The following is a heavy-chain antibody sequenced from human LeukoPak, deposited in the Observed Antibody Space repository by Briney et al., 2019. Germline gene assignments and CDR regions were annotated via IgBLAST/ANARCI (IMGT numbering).Heavy chain of an antibody. CDR3: ARFNYDFWSGYYITRDYYYYMDV. J-gene: IGHJ6*03. CDR1: EFTFSDYY. Sequence: GGSLRLSCVASEFTFSDYYMSWIRQAPGKGLEWVSYISSSGSTIYYADSVKGRFTISRDNAKNSLYLQMNSLRAEDTAVYYCARFNYDFWSGYYITRDYYYYMDVWGKGTTVTVSS. V-gene: IGHV3-11*01. CDR2: ISSSGSTI. D-gene: IGHD3-3*01.